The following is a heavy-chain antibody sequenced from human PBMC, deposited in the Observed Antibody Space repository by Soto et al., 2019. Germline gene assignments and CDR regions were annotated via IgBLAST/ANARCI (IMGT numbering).Heavy chain of an antibody. J-gene: IGHJ4*02. D-gene: IGHD5-12*01. Sequence: ASVKVSCKASGGTFSSYAISWVRQAPGQGLEWMGWISAYNGNTNYAQKLQGRVTMTTDTSTSTAYMELRSLRSDDTAVYYCARDGYKMRENAYWGQGTLVTVSS. CDR3: ARDGYKMRENAY. CDR2: ISAYNGNT. CDR1: GGTFSSYA. V-gene: IGHV1-18*01.